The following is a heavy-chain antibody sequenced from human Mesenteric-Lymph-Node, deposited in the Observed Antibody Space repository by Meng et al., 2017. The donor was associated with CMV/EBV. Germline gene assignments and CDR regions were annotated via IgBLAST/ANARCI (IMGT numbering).Heavy chain of an antibody. CDR2: IYDSGST. Sequence: CTVYCTYSNSGGYYWSWIRRHPGKGLEWIGYIYDSGSTYYNPSLKSRVTISVDTSKNQFSLKLSSVTAADTAVYFCARVSGSYYVIDYWGQGTLVTVSS. D-gene: IGHD1-26*01. J-gene: IGHJ4*02. CDR3: ARVSGSYYVIDY. CDR1: CTYSNSGGYY. V-gene: IGHV4-31*03.